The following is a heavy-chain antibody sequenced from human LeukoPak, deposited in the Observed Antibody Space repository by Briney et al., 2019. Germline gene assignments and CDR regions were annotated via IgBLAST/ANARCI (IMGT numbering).Heavy chain of an antibody. D-gene: IGHD1-20*01. CDR1: GFTFSSYA. Sequence: GRSLRLSCAASGFTFSSYAMHWVRQAPGKGLEWVSVIWFDGSTQYYTDSVKGRLTISRDNSKNTLFLQMNSLRAEDTAIYYCVRDPQINWNRPSPLSWGQGTLVTVSS. CDR3: VRDPQINWNRPSPLS. J-gene: IGHJ5*02. V-gene: IGHV3-33*08. CDR2: IWFDGSTQ.